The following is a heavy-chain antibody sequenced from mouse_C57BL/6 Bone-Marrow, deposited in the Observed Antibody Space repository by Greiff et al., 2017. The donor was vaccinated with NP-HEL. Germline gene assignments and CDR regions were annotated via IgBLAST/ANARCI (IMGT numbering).Heavy chain of an antibody. V-gene: IGHV10-1*01. J-gene: IGHJ3*01. D-gene: IGHD2-4*01. CDR3: VRGDYWFAY. Sequence: VKDRFTISRDDSESMLYLQMNNLKTEDTAMYYCVRGDYWFAYWGQGTLVTVSA.